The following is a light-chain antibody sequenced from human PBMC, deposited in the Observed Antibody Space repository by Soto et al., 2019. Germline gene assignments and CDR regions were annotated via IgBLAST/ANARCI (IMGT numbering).Light chain of an antibody. V-gene: IGLV1-44*01. Sequence: QSVLTQPPSASGTPGQRVTISCSGSSSNIGSNTVNWYQQLPGTAPKLLISSNNQRPSGVPDRFSGSKSGTSASLAISGLPSEDEADYYCAAWDDSLNGVVFGGGTKLTVL. CDR3: AAWDDSLNGVV. CDR2: SNN. J-gene: IGLJ2*01. CDR1: SSNIGSNT.